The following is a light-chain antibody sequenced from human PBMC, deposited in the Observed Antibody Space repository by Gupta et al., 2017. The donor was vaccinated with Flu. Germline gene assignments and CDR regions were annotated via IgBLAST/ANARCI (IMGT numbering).Light chain of an antibody. CDR1: NIGSKS. Sequence: GETATIPCGGSNIGSKSVHWYQQKPGQAPVLVIFADSDRPSGISERFSGSNSGNTATLIISRVEAGDEADYYCQVFHSSNDHYVFGGGTKVTVL. CDR3: QVFHSSNDHYV. CDR2: ADS. V-gene: IGLV3-21*02. J-gene: IGLJ1*01.